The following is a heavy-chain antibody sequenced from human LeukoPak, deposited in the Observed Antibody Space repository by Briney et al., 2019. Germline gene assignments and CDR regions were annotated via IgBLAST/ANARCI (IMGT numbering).Heavy chain of an antibody. CDR1: GGSISSYY. CDR2: IYTSGST. Sequence: SETLSLTCTVSGGSISSYYWSWIRQPAGKGLEWIGRIYTSGSTNYNPSLKSQVTMSVDTSKNQFSLKLSSVTAADTAVYYCARVRYYDSSGYSKGRYYYYYGMDVWGQGTTVTVSS. V-gene: IGHV4-4*07. J-gene: IGHJ6*02. CDR3: ARVRYYDSSGYSKGRYYYYYGMDV. D-gene: IGHD3-22*01.